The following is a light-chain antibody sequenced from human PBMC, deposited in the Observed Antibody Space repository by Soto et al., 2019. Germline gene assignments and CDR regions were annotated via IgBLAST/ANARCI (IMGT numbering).Light chain of an antibody. Sequence: IVLTQSPGTVSLSPGETAALSCRASQTVSSNYLAWYQQKPGQAPRLLIYGTTSRATGVPDRFSGGGSGTAFTLTISRLEPEDFAVYNCQQYGSSPLTFGGGTQVEI. CDR3: QQYGSSPLT. V-gene: IGKV3-20*01. CDR1: QTVSSNY. CDR2: GTT. J-gene: IGKJ4*01.